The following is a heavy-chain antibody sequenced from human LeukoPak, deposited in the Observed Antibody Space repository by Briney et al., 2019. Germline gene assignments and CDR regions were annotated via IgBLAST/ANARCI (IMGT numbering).Heavy chain of an antibody. D-gene: IGHD6-13*01. Sequence: ASVKVSCKASGYTFTAYYIHWVRQAPGQGLEWMGWINPNSGGTKYAQKVQGSVTMSRDKSISTAYMEVSRLRSDDTAVYYCARVFQKQLADYWGQGTLVTVSS. CDR1: GYTFTAYY. V-gene: IGHV1-2*02. J-gene: IGHJ4*02. CDR3: ARVFQKQLADY. CDR2: INPNSGGT.